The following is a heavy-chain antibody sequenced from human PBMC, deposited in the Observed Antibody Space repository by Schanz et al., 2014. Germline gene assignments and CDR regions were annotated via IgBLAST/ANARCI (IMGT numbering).Heavy chain of an antibody. J-gene: IGHJ4*02. CDR2: ISSSSSYT. CDR3: ARGYSNIWSPMAY. CDR1: GFTFSDYY. Sequence: VQLVESGGDLVQPGGSLRLSCVGSGFTFSDYYMSWIRQAPGKGLEWVSYISSSSSYTNYADSVKGRFTITRDIAKNSLSLQMNSLRAEDTAVYYCARGYSNIWSPMAYWGQGTLVAVSS. D-gene: IGHD6-13*01. V-gene: IGHV3-11*06.